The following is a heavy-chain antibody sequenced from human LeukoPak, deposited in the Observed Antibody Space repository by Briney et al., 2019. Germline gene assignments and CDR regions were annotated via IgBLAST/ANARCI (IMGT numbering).Heavy chain of an antibody. V-gene: IGHV1-3*03. J-gene: IGHJ4*02. D-gene: IGHD7-27*01. CDR1: GYTLTTYN. CDR3: ARGATGDPSAFDY. CDR2: INVGNGNT. Sequence: ASVKVSCKASGYTLTTYNIHWVRQAPGQGLQWLGWINVGNGNTKYSQDLQGRVTITRDTSASTAYMELTSLRSDDMAVYYCARGATGDPSAFDYWGQGTLVTVSS.